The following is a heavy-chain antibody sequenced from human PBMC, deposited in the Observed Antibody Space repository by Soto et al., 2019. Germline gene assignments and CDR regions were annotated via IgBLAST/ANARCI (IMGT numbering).Heavy chain of an antibody. CDR2: INPNSGGT. D-gene: IGHD2-15*01. Sequence: QVQLVQSGAEVKKPGASVKVSCKASGYTFTGYYMHWVRQAPGQGLEWMGWINPNSGGTNYAQKFQGWVTMTRETSVSTAHRELSRLRSDDTAVYYCARSGYCSGGSCYSDFWGQGTLVTVSS. J-gene: IGHJ4*02. CDR1: GYTFTGYY. V-gene: IGHV1-2*04. CDR3: ARSGYCSGGSCYSDF.